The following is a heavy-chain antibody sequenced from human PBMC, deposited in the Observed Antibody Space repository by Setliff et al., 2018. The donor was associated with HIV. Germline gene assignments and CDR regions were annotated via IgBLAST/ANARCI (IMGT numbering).Heavy chain of an antibody. CDR2: THYSGSS. J-gene: IGHJ4*02. V-gene: IGHV4-59*11. CDR1: GFMFSSHG. D-gene: IGHD5-12*01. Sequence: ESLKISCVASGFMFSSHGMHWVRQAPGKGLEWIGSTHYSGSSYYSPPLKSRVTISTDTSKNQFSLNVRSVTAADTAVYFCAKSSPSIGYISDHWGQGTLVTVSS. CDR3: AKSSPSIGYISDH.